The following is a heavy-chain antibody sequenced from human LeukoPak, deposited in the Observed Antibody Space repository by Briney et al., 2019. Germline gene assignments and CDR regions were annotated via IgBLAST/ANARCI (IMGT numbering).Heavy chain of an antibody. CDR3: ARGLSGYASSLGY. J-gene: IGHJ4*02. Sequence: GGSLRLSCAASGFTFSSYSMNWVRQAPGKGLEWVSYISSSSSTIYYADSVKGRFTISRDNAKNSLYLQMNSLRAEDTAVYYCARGLSGYASSLGYWGQGTLVTVSA. CDR1: GFTFSSYS. D-gene: IGHD6-6*01. CDR2: ISSSSSTI. V-gene: IGHV3-48*01.